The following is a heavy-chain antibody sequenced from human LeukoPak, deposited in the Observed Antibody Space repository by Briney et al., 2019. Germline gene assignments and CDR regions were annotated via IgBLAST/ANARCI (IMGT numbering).Heavy chain of an antibody. J-gene: IGHJ4*02. CDR3: ARVRDNVCDY. CDR1: GYMVSDYY. D-gene: IGHD5-24*01. V-gene: IGHV1-2*02. Sequence: ASVTVSCKTSGYMVSDYYMHWVRQDPGQGLEWMGWLRGDTGDTDSPQKFKGRVTMTRDTATNTAYMQLSRLTYDDTAMYFCARVRDNVCDYWGQGTLVTVSS. CDR2: LRGDTGDT.